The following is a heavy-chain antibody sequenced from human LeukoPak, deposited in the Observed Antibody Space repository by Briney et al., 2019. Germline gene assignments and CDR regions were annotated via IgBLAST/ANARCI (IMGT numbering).Heavy chain of an antibody. V-gene: IGHV4-59*01. CDR2: IYYSGST. Sequence: SETLSLTCTVSGGSISSYYWSWIRQTPGKGLEWIGYIYYSGSTNYNPSLKSRVTISVDTSKNQFSLKLSSVTAADTAVYYCARGAGTGGSPHFDYWGQGTLVTVSS. CDR1: GGSISSYY. J-gene: IGHJ4*02. D-gene: IGHD6-19*01. CDR3: ARGAGTGGSPHFDY.